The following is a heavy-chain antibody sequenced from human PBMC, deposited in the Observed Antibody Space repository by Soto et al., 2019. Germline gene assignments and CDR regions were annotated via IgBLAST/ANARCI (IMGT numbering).Heavy chain of an antibody. CDR3: ARDMTGADDY. J-gene: IGHJ4*02. Sequence: GGSLRLSCAASGFTFSKYWFHWVRQAPGKGLMWVSRIDPYDTGITYADSVKGRFTISRDNARNTLYLQMDSLTAEDTAVYYCARDMTGADDYLGQGTLVTVSS. D-gene: IGHD3-9*01. CDR1: GFTFSKYW. V-gene: IGHV3-74*01. CDR2: IDPYDTGI.